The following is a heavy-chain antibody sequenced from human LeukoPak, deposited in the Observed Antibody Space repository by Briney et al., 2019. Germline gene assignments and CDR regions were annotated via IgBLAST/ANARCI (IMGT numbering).Heavy chain of an antibody. CDR2: IFWDGDK. J-gene: IGHJ4*02. D-gene: IGHD2-15*01. CDR1: GFSINTDGVG. Sequence: SGPTLVNPTQTLTLTCTCSGFSINTDGVGVGWIRQPPGKALEWLALIFWDGDKRYNPSLKSRLTITKDTSENQVVLTMTNMDPVGTATYYCTHSLRRGRCSGGSCYYFDYWGQGALVTVSS. CDR3: THSLRRGRCSGGSCYYFDY. V-gene: IGHV2-5*02.